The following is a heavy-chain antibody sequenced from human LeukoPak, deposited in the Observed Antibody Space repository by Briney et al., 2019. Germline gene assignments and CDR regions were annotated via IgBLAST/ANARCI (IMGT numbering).Heavy chain of an antibody. J-gene: IGHJ4*02. Sequence: SETLSLTCTVSGGSISNYYWSWIRQPPGKGLEWIGYIYYSGSTNYNPSLKSRVTISVDTSKNQFSLKLSSVTAADTAVYYCARNGRSGWYYYFDYWGQGTLVTVSS. V-gene: IGHV4-59*08. CDR1: GGSISNYY. D-gene: IGHD6-19*01. CDR3: ARNGRSGWYYYFDY. CDR2: IYYSGST.